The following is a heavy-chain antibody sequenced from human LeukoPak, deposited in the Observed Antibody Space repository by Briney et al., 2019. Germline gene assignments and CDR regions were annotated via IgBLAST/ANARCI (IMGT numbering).Heavy chain of an antibody. CDR3: TRPLNYYDSSGYYYGGFDY. CDR2: IRSKAYGGTT. CDR1: GFTFGDYA. J-gene: IGHJ4*02. V-gene: IGHV3-49*03. D-gene: IGHD3-22*01. Sequence: PGGSLRLSCTASGFTFGDYAMSWFRQAPGKGLEWVGFIRSKAYGGTTEYAASVKGRFTISRDDSKSIAYLQMNSLKTEDTAVYYCTRPLNYYDSSGYYYGGFDYWGQGTLVTVSS.